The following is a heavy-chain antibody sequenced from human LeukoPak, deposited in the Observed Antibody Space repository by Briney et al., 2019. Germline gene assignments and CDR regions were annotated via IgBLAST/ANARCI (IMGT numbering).Heavy chain of an antibody. J-gene: IGHJ4*02. CDR3: AKRRGTYSAGSFDY. Sequence: SETESLTCNVSGGSISSNYWSWFRQPPGKGLEWIGYIYYSGSTNYNPSLKSRVTISVDTSKNQFSLKLSSVTAADTAVYYCAKRRGTYSAGSFDYWGQGTLVTVSS. CDR2: IYYSGST. D-gene: IGHD3-16*01. CDR1: GGSISSNY. V-gene: IGHV4-59*01.